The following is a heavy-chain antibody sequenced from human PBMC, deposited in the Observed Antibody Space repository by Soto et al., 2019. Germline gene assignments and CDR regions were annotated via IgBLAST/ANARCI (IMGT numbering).Heavy chain of an antibody. CDR3: ARGKWSSPEDY. CDR1: GGSISTGAYS. D-gene: IGHD2-8*01. V-gene: IGHV4-30-2*01. CDR2: IYHSGSA. Sequence: SETLSLTCAVSGGSISTGAYSWSWIRQPPGNGLEWIGYIYHSGSAYYNPSLKSRVTMSVDRSKNQFSLKLSSVSAADTAVYYCARGKWSSPEDYWGQGTLVTVSS. J-gene: IGHJ4*02.